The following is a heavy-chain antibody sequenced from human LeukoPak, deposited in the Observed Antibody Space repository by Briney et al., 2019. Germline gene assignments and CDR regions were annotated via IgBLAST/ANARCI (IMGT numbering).Heavy chain of an antibody. V-gene: IGHV1-69*13. CDR3: ARKEYGDYRRFDP. D-gene: IGHD4-11*01. CDR1: GGTFSSYA. CDR2: IIPIFGTA. J-gene: IGHJ5*02. Sequence: ASVKVSCKASGGTFSSYAISWVRQAPGQGLEWMGEIIPIFGTANYAQKFQGRVTITADESTSTAYMELSSLRSEDTAVYYCARKEYGDYRRFDPWGQGTLVTVSS.